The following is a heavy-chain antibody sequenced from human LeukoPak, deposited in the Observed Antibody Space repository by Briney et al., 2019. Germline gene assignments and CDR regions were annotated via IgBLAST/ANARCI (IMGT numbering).Heavy chain of an antibody. Sequence: SETLSLTCTVSGGSISSYYWSWIRQPPGKGLEWIGYIYYSGSTNYNPSLKSRVTISVDTSKNQFSLKLSSVTAADTAVYYCAASYSSGLSMDYWGQGTLVTVSS. J-gene: IGHJ4*02. CDR2: IYYSGST. V-gene: IGHV4-59*01. CDR3: AASYSSGLSMDY. D-gene: IGHD6-19*01. CDR1: GGSISSYY.